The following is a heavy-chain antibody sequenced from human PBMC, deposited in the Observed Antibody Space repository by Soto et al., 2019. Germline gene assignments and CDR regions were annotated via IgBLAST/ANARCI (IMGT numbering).Heavy chain of an antibody. CDR2: ISGSGGST. CDR3: VKDRYCSSTSCYAGFAY. J-gene: IGHJ4*02. CDR1: GFPFSSYA. V-gene: IGHV3-23*01. Sequence: GGSLRLSCAASGFPFSSYAMSWVRQTPGKGLEWVSSISGSGGSTNNVDSVKGRFTISRDGSKNMLYLQMNSLRVEDTAIYYCVKDRYCSSTSCYAGFAYWGQGT. D-gene: IGHD2-2*01.